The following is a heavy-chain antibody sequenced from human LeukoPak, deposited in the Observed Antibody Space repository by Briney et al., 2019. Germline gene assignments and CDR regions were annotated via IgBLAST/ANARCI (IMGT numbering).Heavy chain of an antibody. D-gene: IGHD6-13*01. CDR2: INAGNGNT. CDR1: GYTFTSYA. CDR3: ARVPYAIAAAGTSFDY. J-gene: IGHJ4*02. V-gene: IGHV1-3*01. Sequence: ASVKVSCKAPGYTFTSYAMHWVRQAPGQRLEWMGWINAGNGNTKYSQKFQGRVTITRDTSASTAYMELSSLRSEDTAVYYCARVPYAIAAAGTSFDYWGQGTLVTVSS.